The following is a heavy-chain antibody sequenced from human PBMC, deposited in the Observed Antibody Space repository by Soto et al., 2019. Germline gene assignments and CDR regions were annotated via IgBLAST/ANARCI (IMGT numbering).Heavy chain of an antibody. D-gene: IGHD1-26*01. CDR2: ISSSSSTI. J-gene: IGHJ4*02. CDR3: ARDGGSLGY. CDR1: GFTFSSYS. Sequence: EVQLVESGGGLVQPGGSLRLSCAASGFTFSSYSMNWVRQAPGKGLEWVSYISSSSSTIYYADSAKGRFTISRDNAKNSLYLQMNSLRDADTAVYYCARDGGSLGYWGQGTLVTVSS. V-gene: IGHV3-48*02.